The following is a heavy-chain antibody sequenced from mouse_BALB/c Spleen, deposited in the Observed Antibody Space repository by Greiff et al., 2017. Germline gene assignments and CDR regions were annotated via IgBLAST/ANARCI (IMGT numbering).Heavy chain of an antibody. Sequence: VQLQQSGAELVRPGASVKLSCKASGYTFTSYWINWVKQRPGQGLEWIGNIYPSDSYTNYNQKFKDKATLTVDKSSSTAYMQLSSPTSEDSAVYYCTRSIYDGYYVWFAYWGQGTLVTVSA. J-gene: IGHJ3*01. CDR2: IYPSDSYT. V-gene: IGHV1-69*02. D-gene: IGHD2-3*01. CDR3: TRSIYDGYYVWFAY. CDR1: GYTFTSYW.